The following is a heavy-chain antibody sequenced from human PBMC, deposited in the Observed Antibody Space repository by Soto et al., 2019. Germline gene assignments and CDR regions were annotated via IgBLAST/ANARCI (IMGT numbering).Heavy chain of an antibody. Sequence: QVQLVQSGAEVKKPGSSVKVSCKASGGTFSSYAISWVRQAPGQGLEWMGGIIPICGTADYAQKFQGRVTINADESASTAYMELSSLRSEDTAVYYCARHPVSGSYAYYYGMDVWGQGTTVTVSS. V-gene: IGHV1-69*12. CDR2: IIPICGTA. D-gene: IGHD1-26*01. J-gene: IGHJ6*02. CDR1: GGTFSSYA. CDR3: ARHPVSGSYAYYYGMDV.